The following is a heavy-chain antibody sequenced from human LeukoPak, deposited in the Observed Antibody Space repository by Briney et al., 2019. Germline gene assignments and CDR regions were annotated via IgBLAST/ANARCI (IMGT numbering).Heavy chain of an antibody. CDR1: GGSISSSSYY. CDR3: ASAVSRDGCNFY. Sequence: PSETLSLTCTVSGGSISSSSYYWGWIRQPPGKGLEWIGSIYYSGSTYYNPSLKSRVTISVDTSKNQFSLKLSSVTAADTAVYYCASAVSRDGCNFYWGQGTLVTVSS. D-gene: IGHD5-24*01. V-gene: IGHV4-39*01. J-gene: IGHJ4*02. CDR2: IYYSGST.